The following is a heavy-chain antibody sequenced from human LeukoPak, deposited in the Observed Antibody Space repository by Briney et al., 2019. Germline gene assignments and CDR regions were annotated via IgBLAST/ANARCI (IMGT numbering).Heavy chain of an antibody. D-gene: IGHD3-10*01. Sequence: SVKVSCKASGGTFSSYAISWVRQAPEQGLEWMGGIIPIFGTANYAQKLQGRVTITTDESTSTAYMELSSLRSEDTAVYYCARALWFGESPLNLPFIEWGQGTLVTVSS. V-gene: IGHV1-69*05. CDR3: ARALWFGESPLNLPFIE. CDR2: IIPIFGTA. J-gene: IGHJ4*02. CDR1: GGTFSSYA.